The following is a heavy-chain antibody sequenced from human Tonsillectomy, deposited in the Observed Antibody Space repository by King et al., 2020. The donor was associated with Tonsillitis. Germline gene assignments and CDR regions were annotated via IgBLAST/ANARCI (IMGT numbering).Heavy chain of an antibody. Sequence: VQLVESGGGLVKPGGSLRLSCAASGFTFSDYYMSWIRQAPGKGLEWVSYISSSSSYTNYADSVKGRFTISRDNAKNSLYLQMNSLRAEDTAVYYCARDPGNYYYYYYGMDVWGQGTTVTVSS. J-gene: IGHJ6*02. CDR3: ARDPGNYYYYYYGMDV. CDR2: ISSSSSYT. CDR1: GFTFSDYY. D-gene: IGHD1-7*01. V-gene: IGHV3-11*06.